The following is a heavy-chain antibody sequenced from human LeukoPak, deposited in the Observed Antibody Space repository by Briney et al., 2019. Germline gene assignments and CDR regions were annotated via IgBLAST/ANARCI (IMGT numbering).Heavy chain of an antibody. V-gene: IGHV3-21*01. Sequence: GGSLRLSCAASGFTFSSYSMNWVRQAPGKGLEWVSSISSSSSYIYYADSVKGRFTISRDNAKNSLYLRMNSLRAEDTAVYYCARAQQWLYFDYWGQGTLVTVSS. J-gene: IGHJ4*02. CDR3: ARAQQWLYFDY. CDR1: GFTFSSYS. D-gene: IGHD3-22*01. CDR2: ISSSSSYI.